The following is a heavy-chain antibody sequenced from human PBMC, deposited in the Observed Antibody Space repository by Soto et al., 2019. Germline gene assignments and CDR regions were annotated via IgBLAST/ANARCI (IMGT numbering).Heavy chain of an antibody. CDR2: IWCDGSNK. D-gene: IGHD6-13*01. Sequence: GGSLRLSCAASGFTFSSYGMHWVRQAPGKGLEWVAVIWCDGSNKYYADSVKGRFTISRDNAKNSLYLQMNSLRAEDTAVYYCARGIDRQQLSFSDYWGQGTLVTVSS. J-gene: IGHJ4*02. CDR3: ARGIDRQQLSFSDY. V-gene: IGHV3-33*01. CDR1: GFTFSSYG.